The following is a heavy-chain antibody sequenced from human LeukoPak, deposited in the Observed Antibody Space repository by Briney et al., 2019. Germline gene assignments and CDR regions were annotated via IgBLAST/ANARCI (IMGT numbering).Heavy chain of an antibody. CDR1: GDSISSNNYY. Sequence: SETLSLTCTVSGDSISSNNYYWGWIRQPPGKGLEWIGSIYYSGSTYYTPSLKSRVSISVGTSKNQFSLRLSSVTAADTAVFYCARLVRSGYYYLDYWGQGTLVTVSS. J-gene: IGHJ4*02. V-gene: IGHV4-39*01. CDR3: ARLVRSGYYYLDY. D-gene: IGHD3-22*01. CDR2: IYYSGST.